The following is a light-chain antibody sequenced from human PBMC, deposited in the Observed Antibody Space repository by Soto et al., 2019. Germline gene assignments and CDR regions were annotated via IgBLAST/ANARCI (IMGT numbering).Light chain of an antibody. V-gene: IGKV4-1*01. CDR2: WAS. J-gene: IGKJ2*01. CDR3: QHYYTTPFT. CDR1: QSVLYSSNNKNY. Sequence: DIVMTQSPDSLAVSLGERATINCKSSQSVLYSSNNKNYLAWYQQKPGQPPKLLIYWASTRESGVPERFSGSGSGTDFTPTISSLQAEDSAVYYCQHYYTTPFTFGQGTKLEIK.